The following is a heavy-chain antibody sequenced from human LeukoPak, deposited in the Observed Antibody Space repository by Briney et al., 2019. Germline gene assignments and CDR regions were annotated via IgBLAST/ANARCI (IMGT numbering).Heavy chain of an antibody. CDR2: IKGKTDGGTT. J-gene: IGHJ4*02. Sequence: GGSLRLSCAASGFPFNSAWMSWVRQAPGKGLEWVGRIKGKTDGGTTDYAAPVKGRFTISRDDSKNTLYLQMNSLKTEDTAIYYCSTLYGSGSRYKNYFDYWGQGALVTVSS. CDR3: STLYGSGSRYKNYFDY. CDR1: GFPFNSAW. V-gene: IGHV3-15*01. D-gene: IGHD3-10*01.